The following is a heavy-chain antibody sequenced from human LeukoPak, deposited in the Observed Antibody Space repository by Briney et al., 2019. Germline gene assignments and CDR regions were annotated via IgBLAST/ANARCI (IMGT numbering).Heavy chain of an antibody. V-gene: IGHV3-7*05. D-gene: IGHD5-18*01. CDR3: VPSEGGRGYSFGHDAFDI. J-gene: IGHJ3*02. CDR1: GFTLSNYW. CDR2: IKRDGSEK. Sequence: SGGSLRLSCAASGFTLSNYWMSWVRQAPGKGLEWVANIKRDGSEKYYVDSVKGRFTISRDNAKNSLYLQMNSLRAEDTAVYYCVPSEGGRGYSFGHDAFDIWGQGTMVTVSS.